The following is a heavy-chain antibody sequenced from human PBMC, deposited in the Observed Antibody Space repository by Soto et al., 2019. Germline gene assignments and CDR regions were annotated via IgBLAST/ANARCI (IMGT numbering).Heavy chain of an antibody. Sequence: QITLKESGPTLVKPTQTLTLTCTFSGFSLSTYEVAVDWIRQPPGKAPEWLALMYWDDDNRYSPSLRSRLILTKDTSKNQVVLTMINVDPVDTVTYYCAHGSGWLFDYWGQGILVTVSS. CDR3: AHGSGWLFDY. J-gene: IGHJ4*02. V-gene: IGHV2-5*02. CDR2: MYWDDDN. CDR1: GFSLSTYEVA. D-gene: IGHD6-19*01.